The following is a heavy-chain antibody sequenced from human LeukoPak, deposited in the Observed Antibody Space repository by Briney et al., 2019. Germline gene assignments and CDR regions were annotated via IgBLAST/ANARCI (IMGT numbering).Heavy chain of an antibody. CDR1: GFTVSSYA. V-gene: IGHV3-23*01. CDR3: AKCPTGYTKTFDS. D-gene: IGHD6-13*01. CDR2: ISGSGSKT. Sequence: GGSLRLSCAASGFTVSSYAMSWVRQAPGKGQEWVSAISGSGSKTYCADSVKGRFTISRDNSKNTLYLQMNSLRAEDTAVYYCAKCPTGYTKTFDSWGQGTLVTVSS. J-gene: IGHJ4*02.